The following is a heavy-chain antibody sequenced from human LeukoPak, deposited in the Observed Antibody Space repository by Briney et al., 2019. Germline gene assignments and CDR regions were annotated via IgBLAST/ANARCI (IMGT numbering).Heavy chain of an antibody. Sequence: SETLSLTCAVYGGSFSGYYWSWIRRPPGKGLEWIGEINHSGSTNYNPSLKSRVTISVDTSKNQFSLKLSSVTAADTAVYYCARGRFLEWLLLVNWFDPWGQGTLVTVSS. CDR2: INHSGST. D-gene: IGHD3-3*01. CDR1: GGSFSGYY. V-gene: IGHV4-34*01. CDR3: ARGRFLEWLLLVNWFDP. J-gene: IGHJ5*02.